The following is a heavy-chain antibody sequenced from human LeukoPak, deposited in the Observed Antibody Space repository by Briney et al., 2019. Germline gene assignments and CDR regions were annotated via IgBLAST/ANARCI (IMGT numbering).Heavy chain of an antibody. CDR3: ARASSGYYSPAYYFDY. Sequence: RSGGSLRLSCAASGFTFSSYSMTWVRQAPGKGLEWVSYITYSSRIIYYADSVRGRFTISRDNAKNTLYLQMNSLRAEDTAVYYCARASSGYYSPAYYFDYWGQGTLVTVSS. CDR1: GFTFSSYS. D-gene: IGHD3-22*01. CDR2: ITYSSRII. V-gene: IGHV3-48*04. J-gene: IGHJ4*02.